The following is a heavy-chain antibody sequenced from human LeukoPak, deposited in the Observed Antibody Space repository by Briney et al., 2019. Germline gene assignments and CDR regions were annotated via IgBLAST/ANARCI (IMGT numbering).Heavy chain of an antibody. CDR3: ARGDYSYAFDY. CDR1: GFTFSSYG. V-gene: IGHV3-33*01. Sequence: GGSLRLSCAASGFTFSSYGMHWVRQAPGKGLEWVAVIWYDGSNKYYADSVKDRFTISRDNSKNTLYLQMNSLRAEDTAVYYCARGDYSYAFDYWGQGTLVTVSS. J-gene: IGHJ4*02. CDR2: IWYDGSNK. D-gene: IGHD5-18*01.